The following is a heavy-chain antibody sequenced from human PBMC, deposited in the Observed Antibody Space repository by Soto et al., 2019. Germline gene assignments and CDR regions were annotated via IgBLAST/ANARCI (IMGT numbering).Heavy chain of an antibody. CDR2: VSSSSSTI. V-gene: IGHV3-48*02. D-gene: IGHD4-4*01. CDR1: GFTFSSYS. CDR3: ARDWQPRRTVTTRNFDY. Sequence: GGSLRLSCAASGFTFSSYSMNWVRQAPGKGLEWVSYVSSSSSTIYYADSVKGRFTISRDNAKNSLYLQMNSLRDEDTAVYYCARDWQPRRTVTTRNFDYWGQGTLVTVSS. J-gene: IGHJ4*02.